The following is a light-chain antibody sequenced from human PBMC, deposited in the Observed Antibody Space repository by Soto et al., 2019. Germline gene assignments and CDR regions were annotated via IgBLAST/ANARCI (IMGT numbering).Light chain of an antibody. CDR3: SSYAGGNVYV. V-gene: IGLV2-8*01. J-gene: IGLJ1*01. Sequence: QSALTQPPSASGSPGQSVTIPCTGTSRDVGGYNYVSWYQQYPGKAPKLMIYEVTKRPSGVPDRFFGSKSGNTASLTVSGLQAEDEADYYCSSYAGGNVYVFGTGTKLTVL. CDR2: EVT. CDR1: SRDVGGYNY.